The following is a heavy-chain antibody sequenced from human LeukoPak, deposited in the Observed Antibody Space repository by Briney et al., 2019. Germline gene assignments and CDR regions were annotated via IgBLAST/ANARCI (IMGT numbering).Heavy chain of an antibody. CDR2: ITTSSTYT. Sequence: GGSLRLSCAASGFTFSSYNMNWVRQAPGKGLEWVSSITTSSTYTFYADSVKGRFTISRDNAKNSLYLRMNSLRAEDTAIYYCARDPYNGNYGDSYYYYMDVWGKGTTVTISS. J-gene: IGHJ6*03. CDR3: ARDPYNGNYGDSYYYYMDV. V-gene: IGHV3-21*01. CDR1: GFTFSSYN. D-gene: IGHD1-26*01.